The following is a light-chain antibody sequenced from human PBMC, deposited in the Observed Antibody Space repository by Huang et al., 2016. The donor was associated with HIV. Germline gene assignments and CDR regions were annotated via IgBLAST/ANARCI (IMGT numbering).Light chain of an antibody. V-gene: IGKV3-15*01. J-gene: IGKJ2*01. CDR1: QRVSIN. CDR3: QQYDDWPPYT. CDR2: GAS. Sequence: EVVMTQSPATLSVSPGERATLSCRASQRVSINVAWYHQKPGQAPRLLIYGASTRANGSPARISGSRSGTEVTLTISGLQSEDDAVYFCQQYDDWPPYTFGQGTKLEIK.